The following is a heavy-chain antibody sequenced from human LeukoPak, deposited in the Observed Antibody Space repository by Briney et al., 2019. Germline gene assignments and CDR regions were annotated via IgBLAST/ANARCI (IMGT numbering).Heavy chain of an antibody. J-gene: IGHJ4*02. CDR3: ARLKWLSPYGSGSYSLYYFDY. CDR2: IDPRDSYT. Sequence: GGSLQISCKGSGYSFTSYWISGGRQVPGKGGEGMGRIDPRDSYTNYSPSFQGHVTISADKSISTAYLQWSSLKASDTAMYYCARLKWLSPYGSGSYSLYYFDYWGQGTLVTVSS. CDR1: GYSFTSYW. V-gene: IGHV5-10-1*01. D-gene: IGHD3-10*01.